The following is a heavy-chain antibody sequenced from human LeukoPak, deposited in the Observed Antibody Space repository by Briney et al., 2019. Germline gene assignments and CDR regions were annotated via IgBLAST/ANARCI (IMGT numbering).Heavy chain of an antibody. J-gene: IGHJ4*02. CDR2: INYSGST. CDR3: ARVSYYYDSSGYSYYFDY. V-gene: IGHV4-59*01. CDR1: GGSISSYY. Sequence: SSETLSLTCTVSGGSISSYYWSWIRQPPGKGLEWIGYINYSGSTNYNPSLKSRVTISVDTSKNQFSLKLSSVTAADTAVYYCARVSYYYDSSGYSYYFDYWGQGTLVTVSS. D-gene: IGHD3-22*01.